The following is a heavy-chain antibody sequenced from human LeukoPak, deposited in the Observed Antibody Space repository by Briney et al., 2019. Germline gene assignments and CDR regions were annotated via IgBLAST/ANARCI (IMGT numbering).Heavy chain of an antibody. CDR3: ARVGVRGPRHYYGMDV. CDR2: IYYSGST. V-gene: IGHV4-39*07. CDR1: GGPISSSSYY. J-gene: IGHJ6*02. Sequence: SSETLSLTCTVSGGPISSSSYYWGWIRQPPGKGLEWIGSIYYSGSTHYNPSLKSRVTISVDTSENQFSLKLSSVTAADTAVYYCARVGVRGPRHYYGMDVWGQGTTVTDSS. D-gene: IGHD3-16*01.